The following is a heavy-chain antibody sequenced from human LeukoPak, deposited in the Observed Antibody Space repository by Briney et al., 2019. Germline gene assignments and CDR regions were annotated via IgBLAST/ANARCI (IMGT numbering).Heavy chain of an antibody. D-gene: IGHD5-18*01. CDR1: GVTFSNSA. J-gene: IGHJ4*02. V-gene: IGHV1-69*04. CDR3: ARGRGSRTGYNGDYLDY. CDR2: ITPILGLI. Sequence: GASVKVSCKASGVTFSNSAINWVRQAPGQGLEWMGRITPILGLINYAQKFQGRVTITADKSTSTEYMEVTGLRSDDTAIYYCARGRGSRTGYNGDYLDYWGQGTLVTVSS.